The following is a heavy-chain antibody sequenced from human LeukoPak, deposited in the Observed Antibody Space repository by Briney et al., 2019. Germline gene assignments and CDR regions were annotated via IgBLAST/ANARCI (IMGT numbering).Heavy chain of an antibody. CDR1: GFTVSSNY. J-gene: IGHJ4*02. Sequence: PGGSLRLSCAASGFTVSSNYMSWVRQAPGKGLEWVSVIYSGGSTYYADSAKGRFTISRDNSKNTLYLQMNSLRAEDTAVYYCAKTYAYCSGGSCYDYWGQGTLVTVSS. V-gene: IGHV3-53*01. CDR2: IYSGGST. D-gene: IGHD2-15*01. CDR3: AKTYAYCSGGSCYDY.